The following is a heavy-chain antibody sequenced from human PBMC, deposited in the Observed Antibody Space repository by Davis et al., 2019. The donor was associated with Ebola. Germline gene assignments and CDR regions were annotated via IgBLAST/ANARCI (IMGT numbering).Heavy chain of an antibody. CDR3: AINTIFGALLDYYYMDV. J-gene: IGHJ6*03. D-gene: IGHD3-3*01. V-gene: IGHV1-58*02. CDR2: IVVGSGDT. CDR1: GFTLTRTA. Sequence: SVKVSCKASGFTLTRTAMQWMRQARGQRPEWIGWIVVGSGDTNYAQQFQERVTITRDISTPTGYMELSSLRSDDTAVYYCAINTIFGALLDYYYMDVWGKGTTVTVSS.